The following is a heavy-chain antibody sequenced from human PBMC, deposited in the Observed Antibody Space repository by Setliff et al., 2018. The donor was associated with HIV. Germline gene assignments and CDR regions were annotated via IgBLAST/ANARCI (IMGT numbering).Heavy chain of an antibody. D-gene: IGHD1-26*01. CDR2: IRSKAYGGTS. Sequence: GGSLRLSCAASGFTFGDYALTWVRQAPGKGLEWVAFIRSKAYGGTSDYAASVEGRFTISRDDSKSIAYLHMNSLKTEDTGVYYCRYVGSLQYWGQGTLVTVSS. J-gene: IGHJ4*02. V-gene: IGHV3-49*04. CDR1: GFTFGDYA. CDR3: RYVGSLQY.